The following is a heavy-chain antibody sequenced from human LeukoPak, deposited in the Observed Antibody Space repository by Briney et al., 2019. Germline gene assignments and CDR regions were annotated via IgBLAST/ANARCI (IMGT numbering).Heavy chain of an antibody. CDR1: GFSFDDYG. CDR3: ARGGISIFGVVIYMDV. D-gene: IGHD3-3*01. J-gene: IGHJ6*03. CDR2: INWNGGST. V-gene: IGHV3-20*04. Sequence: GGSLRLSCAASGFSFDDYGMSWVRQAPGKGLEWVSGINWNGGSTGYADSAKGRFTISRDNAKNSLSLQMNSLRVEDTALYYCARGGISIFGVVIYMDVWGKGTTVTVSS.